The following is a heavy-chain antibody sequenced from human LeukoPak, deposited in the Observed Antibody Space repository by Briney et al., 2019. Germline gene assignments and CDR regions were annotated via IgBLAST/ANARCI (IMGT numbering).Heavy chain of an antibody. J-gene: IGHJ3*02. D-gene: IGHD4-17*01. CDR3: ARDLVTVTKGFDI. CDR1: GYSISSGYY. V-gene: IGHV4-38-2*02. CDR2: IYHSGYT. Sequence: SETLSLTCNVSGYSISSGYYWAWIRQPPGKGLEWIASIYHSGYTHYNPSLKSRVTISIDTSRNQFSLRLSSVTAADTAVYYCARDLVTVTKGFDIWGQGTMVSVSS.